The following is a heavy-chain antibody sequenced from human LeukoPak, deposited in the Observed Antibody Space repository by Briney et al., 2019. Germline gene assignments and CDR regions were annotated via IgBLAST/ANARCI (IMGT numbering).Heavy chain of an antibody. CDR1: GYTFTSYY. J-gene: IGHJ4*02. Sequence: ASVKVSGKASGYTFTSYYMHWVRQAPGQGLEWMGIINPSGGSTSYAQKFQGRVTMTRDMSTSTVYMELSSLRSEDTAVYYCARGSSKGAAAARGTCDYWGQGTLVTVSS. V-gene: IGHV1-46*01. CDR2: INPSGGST. D-gene: IGHD6-13*01. CDR3: ARGSSKGAAAARGTCDY.